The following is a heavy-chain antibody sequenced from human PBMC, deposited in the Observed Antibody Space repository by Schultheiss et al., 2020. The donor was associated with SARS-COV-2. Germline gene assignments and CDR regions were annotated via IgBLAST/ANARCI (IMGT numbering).Heavy chain of an antibody. V-gene: IGHV3-64D*06. CDR3: VKAVNYYDSSGYYYKYFDL. Sequence: GGSLRLSCSASGFTFSSYAMHWVRQAPGKGLEYVSAISSNGGSTYYADSVKGRFTISRDNSKNTLYLQMSSLRAEDTAVYYCVKAVNYYDSSGYYYKYFDLWGRGTLVTVSS. J-gene: IGHJ2*01. CDR1: GFTFSSYA. D-gene: IGHD3-22*01. CDR2: ISSNGGST.